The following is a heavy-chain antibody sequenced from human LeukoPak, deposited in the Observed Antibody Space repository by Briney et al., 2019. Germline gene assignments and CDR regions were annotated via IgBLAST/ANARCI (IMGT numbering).Heavy chain of an antibody. Sequence: ASVKVSCKASGATFISYAMSWVRQAPGQGPEWMGVISPSGGSTTYAQKFQGRVTLTRDMSTSTDYLELSSLRSEDTAVYYCARTVYGDYRAFDYWGQGTLVTVSS. CDR3: ARTVYGDYRAFDY. CDR1: GATFISYA. V-gene: IGHV1-46*01. CDR2: ISPSGGST. J-gene: IGHJ4*02. D-gene: IGHD4-17*01.